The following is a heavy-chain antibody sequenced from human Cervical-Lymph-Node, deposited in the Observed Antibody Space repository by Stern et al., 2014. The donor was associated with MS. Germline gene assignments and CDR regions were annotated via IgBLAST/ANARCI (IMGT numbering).Heavy chain of an antibody. V-gene: IGHV3-53*01. D-gene: IGHD6-13*01. CDR1: GFTVSTNY. CDR2: IFSGGST. J-gene: IGHJ1*01. CDR3: ARGQQRRS. Sequence: EVQLVESGGGLIQPGGSLRLSCAASGFTVSTNYMSWVRQAPGKGLEWISVIFSGGSTYYADSVKGRFTISRDNSRNTMFLQMNSLRRDDTAVYYCARGQQRRSWGQGTLVTVSS.